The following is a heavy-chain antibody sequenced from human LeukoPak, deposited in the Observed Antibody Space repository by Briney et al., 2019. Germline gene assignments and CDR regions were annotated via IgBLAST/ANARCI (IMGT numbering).Heavy chain of an antibody. CDR2: IHYSGNT. D-gene: IGHD6-19*01. V-gene: IGHV4-59*01. CDR1: CGSISWYY. CDR3: ARFKRADGWSYFDY. J-gene: IGHJ4*02. Sequence: SETLSLTCSVSCGSISWYYWSWIRQSPREGLEWIGNIHYSGNTNHNPSLRDRLTIPIDTSKNQFSLRLISVTAADTAVYYCARFKRADGWSYFDYWGQGTLVTVSS.